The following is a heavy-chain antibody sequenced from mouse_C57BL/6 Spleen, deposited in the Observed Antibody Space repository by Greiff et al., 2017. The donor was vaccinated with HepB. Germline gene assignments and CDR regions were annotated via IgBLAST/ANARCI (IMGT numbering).Heavy chain of an antibody. D-gene: IGHD2-3*01. V-gene: IGHV1-55*01. CDR1: GYTFTSYW. CDR3: AREDDGYYENFDY. J-gene: IGHJ2*01. Sequence: VQLQQPGAELVKPGASVKMSCKASGYTFTSYWITWVKQRPGQGLEWIGDIYPGSGSTNYNEKFKSKATLTVDTSSSTAYMQLSSLTSEDSAVYYCAREDDGYYENFDYWGQGTTLTVSS. CDR2: IYPGSGST.